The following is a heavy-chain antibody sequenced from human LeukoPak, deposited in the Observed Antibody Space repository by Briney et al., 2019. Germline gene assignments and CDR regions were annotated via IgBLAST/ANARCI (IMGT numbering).Heavy chain of an antibody. Sequence: SETLSLTCSVSGGPISSYYWSWIRQPPGKGLEWIGYIYYSGSTNYNPSLKSRVTMSVDTSKNQFSLNLYSVTAADTAVYYCARDNNGFYTLHLWGQGTLVIVSS. CDR2: IYYSGST. V-gene: IGHV4-59*01. D-gene: IGHD3-3*01. CDR3: ARDNNGFYTLHL. J-gene: IGHJ4*02. CDR1: GGPISSYY.